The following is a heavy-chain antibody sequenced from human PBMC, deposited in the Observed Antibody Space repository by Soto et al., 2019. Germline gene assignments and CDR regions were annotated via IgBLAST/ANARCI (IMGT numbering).Heavy chain of an antibody. CDR3: ASPVATVYYYYGMDV. J-gene: IGHJ6*02. D-gene: IGHD2-21*02. Sequence: QVQLVQSGAEVKKPGSSVKVSCKASGGTFSSYAITWVRQAPGQGLEWMGGIIPIFGTADYAQTFQGRVTITADESTSTAYMELSSLRSEDTAVYYCASPVATVYYYYGMDVCGQGTTVTVSS. V-gene: IGHV1-69*12. CDR2: IIPIFGTA. CDR1: GGTFSSYA.